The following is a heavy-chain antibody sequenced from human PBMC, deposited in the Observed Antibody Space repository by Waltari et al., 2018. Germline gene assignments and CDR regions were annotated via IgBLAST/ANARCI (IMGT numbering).Heavy chain of an antibody. CDR3: ANIHSGSFAFDI. CDR2: ISYDGSSK. D-gene: IGHD3-10*01. Sequence: QVRLVEPGGGVVQPGRSLRLSCAASGFTFDNYYMPWVHQAPGRGLEWVALISYDGSSKHYADSVKDRFTISRDNSKKMLYLQMSSLRPEDTAVYYCANIHSGSFAFDIWGQGTMVTVSS. J-gene: IGHJ3*02. V-gene: IGHV3-30*18. CDR1: GFTFDNYY.